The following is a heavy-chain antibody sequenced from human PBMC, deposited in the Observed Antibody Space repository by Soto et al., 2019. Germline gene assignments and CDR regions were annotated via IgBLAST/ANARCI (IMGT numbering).Heavy chain of an antibody. Sequence: SETLSLTCTVSGDSISNPSHYWAWIRQPPGKGLEWIGYNYYSGITYYNPSLKSRVTISLDTSKNQFSLKLSSVTAADTAVYYCARVPGPWGQGALVTVSS. CDR3: ARVPGP. CDR2: NYYSGIT. J-gene: IGHJ5*02. V-gene: IGHV4-39*07. CDR1: GDSISNPSHY.